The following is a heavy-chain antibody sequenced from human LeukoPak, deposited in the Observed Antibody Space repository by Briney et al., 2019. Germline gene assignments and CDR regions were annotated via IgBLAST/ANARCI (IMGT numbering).Heavy chain of an antibody. CDR2: ISGTGSCT. D-gene: IGHD6-19*01. J-gene: IGHJ4*02. V-gene: IGHV3-11*03. CDR3: ARSRGAGPGAYFDY. CDR1: VFSLAHQY. Sequence: GGPLTLSCPFSVFSLAHQYMTWIRPAPAQGLEWVSNISGTGSCTYYADSVEGRFTISRDNTENSLYLQMNSLRAEDTAVYYCARSRGAGPGAYFDYWGQGTLVTVTS.